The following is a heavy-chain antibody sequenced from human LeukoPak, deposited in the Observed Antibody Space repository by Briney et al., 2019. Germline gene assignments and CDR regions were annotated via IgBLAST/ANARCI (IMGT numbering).Heavy chain of an antibody. V-gene: IGHV1-69*05. J-gene: IGHJ4*02. Sequence: ASVKVSCKASGGTFISYAISWVRQAPGQGLEWMGRIIPIFGTANYAQKFQGRVTITTDESTSTAYMELSSLRSEDTAVYYCAALGYCSGGSCYYIDYWGQGTLVTVSS. CDR3: AALGYCSGGSCYYIDY. CDR2: IIPIFGTA. D-gene: IGHD2-15*01. CDR1: GGTFISYA.